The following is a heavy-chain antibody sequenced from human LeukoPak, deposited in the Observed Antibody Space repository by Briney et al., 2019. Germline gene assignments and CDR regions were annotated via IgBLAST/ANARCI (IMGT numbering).Heavy chain of an antibody. CDR3: ARLTYYYDSSAGPRAFDI. Sequence: GGSLRLSCAASGFTFSSYSMHWVRQAPGKGLVWVSRINSDGSSTSYADSVKGRFTISRDNAKNTLYLQMNSLRAEDTAVYYCARLTYYYDSSAGPRAFDIWGQGTMVTVSS. V-gene: IGHV3-74*01. CDR2: INSDGSST. CDR1: GFTFSSYS. J-gene: IGHJ3*02. D-gene: IGHD3-22*01.